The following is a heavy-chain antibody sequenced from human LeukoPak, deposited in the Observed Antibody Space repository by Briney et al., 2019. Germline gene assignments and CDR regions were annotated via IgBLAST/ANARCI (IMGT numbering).Heavy chain of an antibody. Sequence: GGSLRLSCAASGFTSSSHWMHWVRQVPGKGLVWVSRINSDGSSTSYADSVKGRFTISRDNAKNSLYLQMNSLRAEDTAVYYCARERYSGSYSGAFDIWGQGTMVTVSS. CDR2: INSDGSST. J-gene: IGHJ3*02. V-gene: IGHV3-74*01. CDR3: ARERYSGSYSGAFDI. D-gene: IGHD1-26*01. CDR1: GFTSSSHW.